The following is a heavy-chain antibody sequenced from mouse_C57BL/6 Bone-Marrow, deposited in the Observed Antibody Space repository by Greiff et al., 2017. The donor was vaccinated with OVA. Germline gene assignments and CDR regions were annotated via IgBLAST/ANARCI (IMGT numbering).Heavy chain of an antibody. D-gene: IGHD2-5*01. Sequence: EVKLVESGGGLVKPGGSLKLSCAASGFTFSSYAMSWVRQTPEKRLGWVATISDGGSYTYYPDNVKGRFTISRDNAKNNLYLQMSHLKSEDTAMYYCARGGTIVTFDYWGQGTTLTVSS. V-gene: IGHV5-4*03. J-gene: IGHJ2*01. CDR2: ISDGGSYT. CDR3: ARGGTIVTFDY. CDR1: GFTFSSYA.